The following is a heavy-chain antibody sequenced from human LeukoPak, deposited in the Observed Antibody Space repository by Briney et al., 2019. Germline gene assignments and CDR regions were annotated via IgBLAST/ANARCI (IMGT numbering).Heavy chain of an antibody. CDR2: LYYMRGA. D-gene: IGHD3-3*01. CDR1: GGSISGYY. Sequence: PSETLSLTCTVSGGSISGYYWSWSRQPPGKGVEWIGNLYYMRGAWYKSSLKSRVTTSVDTSRNQFSLKLSSVTAADTAVYYCASSEYYDFWSGYQPNYFDYWGQGTLVTVSS. CDR3: ASSEYYDFWSGYQPNYFDY. J-gene: IGHJ4*02. V-gene: IGHV4-59*01.